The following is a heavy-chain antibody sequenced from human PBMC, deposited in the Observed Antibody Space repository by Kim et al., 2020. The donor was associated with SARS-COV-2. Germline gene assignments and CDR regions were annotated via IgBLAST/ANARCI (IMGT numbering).Heavy chain of an antibody. J-gene: IGHJ5*02. CDR2: MNPNSGNT. D-gene: IGHD3-10*01. CDR1: GYTFTSYD. Sequence: ASVKVSCKASGYTFTSYDINWVRQATGQGLEWMGWMNPNSGNTGYAQKFQGRVTMTRNTSISTAYMELSSLRSEDTAVYYCARRTDTMVRGVITNWFDPWGQGTLVTVSS. V-gene: IGHV1-8*01. CDR3: ARRTDTMVRGVITNWFDP.